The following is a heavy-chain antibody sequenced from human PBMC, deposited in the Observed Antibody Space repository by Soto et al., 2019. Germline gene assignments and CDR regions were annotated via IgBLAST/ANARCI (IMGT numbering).Heavy chain of an antibody. J-gene: IGHJ6*02. CDR2: IIPIPGTA. Sequence: QVQLVQSGAEVKKPGSSVKVSCKASGGTFGSYAISWVRQAPGQGLEWMGGIIPIPGTANYAQKFQGRVTIGADESTSTAYMELSSMRSEETAVYYCARSQGSSTSLEIYYYYYYGMDVWGQGTTVTVSS. V-gene: IGHV1-69*01. CDR3: ARSQGSSTSLEIYYYYYYGMDV. D-gene: IGHD2-2*01. CDR1: GGTFGSYA.